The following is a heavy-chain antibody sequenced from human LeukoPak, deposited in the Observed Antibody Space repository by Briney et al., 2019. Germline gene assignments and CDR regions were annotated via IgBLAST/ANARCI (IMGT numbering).Heavy chain of an antibody. V-gene: IGHV3-30*02. CDR2: IRYDGSNK. J-gene: IGHJ4*02. D-gene: IGHD6-19*01. CDR1: GFTLSSYV. CDR3: AKDQYSSGWYASH. Sequence: GGALRLSCAPSGFTLSSYVMHWVRQAPGKGVEGVAFIRYDGSNKYYADSVKGRFTISRDNSKNTLYLQMNSLRAEDTAVYYCAKDQYSSGWYASHWGEGTLVTASS.